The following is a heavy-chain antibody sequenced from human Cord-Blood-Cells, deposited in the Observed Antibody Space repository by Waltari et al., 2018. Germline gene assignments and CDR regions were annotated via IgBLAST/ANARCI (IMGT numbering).Heavy chain of an antibody. V-gene: IGHV4-38-2*02. CDR3: ASQAVTTNYYYGMDV. J-gene: IGHJ6*02. D-gene: IGHD4-4*01. Sequence: QVQLQESGPGLVKPSETLSLTCTVSGYSISSGYYWGWIRQPPGKGLEWIGSIYHSGSTYYNPSLKSRVTISVDTSKNQFSLKLSSATAADTAVYYCASQAVTTNYYYGMDVWGQGP. CDR1: GYSISSGYY. CDR2: IYHSGST.